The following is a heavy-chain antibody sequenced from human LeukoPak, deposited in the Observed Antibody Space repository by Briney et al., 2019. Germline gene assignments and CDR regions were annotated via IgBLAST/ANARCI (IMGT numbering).Heavy chain of an antibody. CDR1: GFTFSTYR. Sequence: PGGSLRLSCAASGFTFSTYRMNWVRQAPGKGLEWVAHIKEDGSDKYHVDSVKGRFTISRDNAKNSLYLQMNSLRAEDTAVYYCTRVKSDCSGGACANYFDYWGQGTLVTVSS. CDR3: TRVKSDCSGGACANYFDY. D-gene: IGHD2-15*01. CDR2: IKEDGSDK. J-gene: IGHJ4*02. V-gene: IGHV3-7*02.